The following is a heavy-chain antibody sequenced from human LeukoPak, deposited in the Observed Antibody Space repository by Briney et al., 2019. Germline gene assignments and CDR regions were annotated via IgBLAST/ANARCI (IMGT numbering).Heavy chain of an antibody. CDR2: VYHTGRI. J-gene: IGHJ3*02. CDR3: ARRIVAVTANSDAFDI. CDR1: AGSMNSDFHY. Sequence: PSETLSLTCTVSAGSMNSDFHYWSWIRQHAGRGLEWIVYVYHTGRINYNPFLASRLTISADMSKNQFSLKLTSVTAADTAVYYCARRIVAVTANSDAFDIWGQGTTVTVSS. D-gene: IGHD2-21*02. V-gene: IGHV4-31*03.